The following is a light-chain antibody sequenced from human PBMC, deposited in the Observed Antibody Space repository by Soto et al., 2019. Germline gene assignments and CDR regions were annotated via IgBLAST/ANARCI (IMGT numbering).Light chain of an antibody. Sequence: DIQMTQSPSTLSASVGDGVTITCRASQNISVWLAWDQQRPGKAPKFLIYDASSLETGVPSRFSGSGSGTEFTLTIRSLQPDDFATYYCQQYDSSSPTFGQGTKLEIK. J-gene: IGKJ2*01. CDR3: QQYDSSSPT. CDR1: QNISVW. V-gene: IGKV1-5*01. CDR2: DAS.